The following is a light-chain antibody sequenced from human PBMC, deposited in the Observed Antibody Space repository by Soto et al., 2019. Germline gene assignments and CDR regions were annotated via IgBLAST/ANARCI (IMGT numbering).Light chain of an antibody. J-gene: IGKJ5*01. CDR1: QSVSSN. Sequence: PGERATLSCRASQSVSSNLAWYQQKPGQAPRLLIYGASTRATGLPARFSGSGSGTEFTLTISSLHSEDFAVFCCQQYINAPPITFCQGIRMDI. CDR3: QQYINAPPIT. CDR2: GAS. V-gene: IGKV3-15*01.